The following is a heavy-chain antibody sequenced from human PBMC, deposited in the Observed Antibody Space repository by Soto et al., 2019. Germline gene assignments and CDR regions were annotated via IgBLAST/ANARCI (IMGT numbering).Heavy chain of an antibody. J-gene: IGHJ4*02. CDR3: VSQRTSVLTQAYFDY. CDR1: GGSVSNSNYY. D-gene: IGHD2-8*01. CDR2: VYYGGRS. V-gene: IGHV4-39*01. Sequence: SSETLSLTCTVSGGSVSNSNYYWGWIRQSPGKGLEWIGSVYYGGRSYSKSSVKSRVTISVDTSKNQFSLNLNSVTASDTAVYYCVSQRTSVLTQAYFDYWGPGALVTVSS.